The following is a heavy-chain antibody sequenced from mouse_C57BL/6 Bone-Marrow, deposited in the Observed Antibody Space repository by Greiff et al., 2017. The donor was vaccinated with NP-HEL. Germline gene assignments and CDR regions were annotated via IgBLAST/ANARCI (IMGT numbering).Heavy chain of an antibody. CDR3: ARHDYGSGAWFAY. D-gene: IGHD1-1*01. CDR1: GFTFSDYG. V-gene: IGHV5-15*01. J-gene: IGHJ3*01. CDR2: ISNLAYSI. Sequence: DVMLVESGGGLVQPGGSLKLSCAASGFTFSDYGMAWVRQAPRKGPEWVAFISNLAYSIYYADTVTGRFTISRENAKNTLYLDMSSLRSEDTAMYYCARHDYGSGAWFAYWGQGTLVTVSA.